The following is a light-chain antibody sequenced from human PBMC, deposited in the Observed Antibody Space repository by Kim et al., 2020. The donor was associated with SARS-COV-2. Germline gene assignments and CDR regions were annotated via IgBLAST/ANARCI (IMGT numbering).Light chain of an antibody. Sequence: LSASVGDRVTITCRASQSISNWLAWYQQKPGKAPKLLIYVASILESGVPSRFSGSGSGTEFTLTINSLQPDDFATYYCQQYNTYSTFGQGTKLDI. J-gene: IGKJ1*01. CDR2: VAS. CDR1: QSISNW. V-gene: IGKV1-5*01. CDR3: QQYNTYST.